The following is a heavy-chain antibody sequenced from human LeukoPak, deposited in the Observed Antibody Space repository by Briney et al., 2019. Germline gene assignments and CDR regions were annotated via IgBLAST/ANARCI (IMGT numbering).Heavy chain of an antibody. CDR3: AGIITMVRGLLDY. V-gene: IGHV4-30-2*01. CDR2: IYHSGST. D-gene: IGHD3-10*01. Sequence: SETLSLTCAVSGGSISSGGYSWSWIRQPPGKGLEWIGYIYHSGSTYYNPSLKSRVTKSVDRSKNQFSLKLSSVTAADTAVYYCAGIITMVRGLLDYWGQGTLVTVSS. CDR1: GGSISSGGYS. J-gene: IGHJ4*02.